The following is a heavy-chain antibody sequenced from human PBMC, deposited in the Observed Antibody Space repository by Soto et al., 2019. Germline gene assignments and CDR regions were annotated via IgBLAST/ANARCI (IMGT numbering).Heavy chain of an antibody. V-gene: IGHV3-30-3*01. CDR1: GFTFSTYS. CDR3: ARDVWHCGSNSCYFYGMDV. Sequence: ESGGGLVPPGRSLRLSCAASGFTFSTYSMHWVRQAPGKGLEWVAVVSSDGSRTYYADSVKGRFTISRDNSKNTVFMQMNSLRAEDTAVYYCARDVWHCGSNSCYFYGMDVWGQGTTVTVSS. D-gene: IGHD2-2*01. J-gene: IGHJ6*02. CDR2: VSSDGSRT.